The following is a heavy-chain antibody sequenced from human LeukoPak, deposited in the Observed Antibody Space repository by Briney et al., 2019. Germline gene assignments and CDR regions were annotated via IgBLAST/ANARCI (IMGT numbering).Heavy chain of an antibody. CDR2: ISYDGSNK. V-gene: IGHV3-30*18. Sequence: GGSLRLSCAASGFTFSSYGMHWVRQAPGKGLEWVAVISYDGSNKYYADSVKGRFTISRDNAKNSLYLQMNSLRAEDTALYYCAKSKGSSAQIFDYWGQGTLVTVSS. J-gene: IGHJ4*02. CDR3: AKSKGSSAQIFDY. D-gene: IGHD6-6*01. CDR1: GFTFSSYG.